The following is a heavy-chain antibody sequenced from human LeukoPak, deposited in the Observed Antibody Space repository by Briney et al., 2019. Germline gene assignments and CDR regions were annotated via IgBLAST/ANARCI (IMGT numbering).Heavy chain of an antibody. CDR2: ISTSSNYI. J-gene: IGHJ6*04. CDR3: ARASLTDLSPLDV. D-gene: IGHD4/OR15-4a*01. CDR1: GFTFSSYN. V-gene: IGHV3-21*01. Sequence: GGSLRLSCAASGFTFSSYNMNWVRQAPGKGLEWVSSISTSSNYIYYADSVKGRFTISRDNAKNSLYLQMNSLRAKDTAVYYCARASLTDLSPLDVWGKGTTVTVSS.